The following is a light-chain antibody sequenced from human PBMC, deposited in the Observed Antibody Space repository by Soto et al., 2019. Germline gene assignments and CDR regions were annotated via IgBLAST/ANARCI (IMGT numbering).Light chain of an antibody. Sequence: DIQLTQSPSFLSASVGDGVTITCRASQGIANYFAWYQQKPGKAPKLLIYAASTLQSGVPSRFSGSGSGTDFTLTISSLQPEDCATYYCQPLNSYPLTFGGGTKVDIK. V-gene: IGKV1-9*01. J-gene: IGKJ4*01. CDR1: QGIANY. CDR3: QPLNSYPLT. CDR2: AAS.